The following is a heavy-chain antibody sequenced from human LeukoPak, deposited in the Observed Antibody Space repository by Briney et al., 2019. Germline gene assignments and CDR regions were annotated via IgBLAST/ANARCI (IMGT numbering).Heavy chain of an antibody. CDR1: GLTLSMYG. CDR2: ISNDGSKK. D-gene: IGHD1-26*01. V-gene: IGHV3-30*18. J-gene: IGHJ4*02. Sequence: PGGSLRLSCAVSGLTLSMYGMHWVRQAPGKGLEWVAVISNDGSKKKYGDSVKGRFTISRDNSKNTLYLQMNSLRVDDTAVYYCAKELMMGATYFDYWGQGTLVIVSS. CDR3: AKELMMGATYFDY.